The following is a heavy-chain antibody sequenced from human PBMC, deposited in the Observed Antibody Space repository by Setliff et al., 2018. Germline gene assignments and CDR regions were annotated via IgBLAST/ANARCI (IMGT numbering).Heavy chain of an antibody. J-gene: IGHJ6*03. Sequence: GGSLRLSCTVYGFSFNKYWMYWVRQAPGKGLEWVSRINGDVTIAHYADSVKGRFTISRDNARNALYLQMVSLRGEDTGVYFCAALDWGENFYNVDVWGKGTTVTVSS. CDR1: GFSFNKYW. CDR2: INGDVTIA. D-gene: IGHD7-27*01. CDR3: AALDWGENFYNVDV. V-gene: IGHV3-74*01.